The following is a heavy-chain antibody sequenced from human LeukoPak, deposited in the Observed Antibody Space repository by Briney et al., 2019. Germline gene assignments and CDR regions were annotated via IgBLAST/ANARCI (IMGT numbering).Heavy chain of an antibody. CDR1: GFTFSSYA. Sequence: GGSLRLSCAASGFTFSSYAISWVRQAPGKGLEWLSAISGSGGSTYYADSVKGRFTISRDNSKNTLYLQMNSLRAEDTAVYYCAKYSSGWYSFSPTDVWGKGTTVTVSS. V-gene: IGHV3-23*01. D-gene: IGHD6-19*01. CDR2: ISGSGGST. J-gene: IGHJ6*04. CDR3: AKYSSGWYSFSPTDV.